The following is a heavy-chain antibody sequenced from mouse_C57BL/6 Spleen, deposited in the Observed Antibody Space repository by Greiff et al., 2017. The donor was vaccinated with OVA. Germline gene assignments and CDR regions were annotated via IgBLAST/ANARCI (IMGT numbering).Heavy chain of an antibody. Sequence: VQLVESGTELVKPGASVKLSCKASGYTFTSYWMHWVKQRPGQGLEWIGNINPSNGGTNYNEKFKSKATLTVDKSSSTAYMQLSSLTSEDSAVYYCANLYYYGSSYFDYWGQGTTLTVSS. CDR3: ANLYYYGSSYFDY. CDR2: INPSNGGT. CDR1: GYTFTSYW. D-gene: IGHD1-1*01. V-gene: IGHV1-53*01. J-gene: IGHJ2*01.